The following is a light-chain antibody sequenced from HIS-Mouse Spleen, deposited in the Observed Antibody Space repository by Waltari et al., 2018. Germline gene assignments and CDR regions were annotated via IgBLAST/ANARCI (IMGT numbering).Light chain of an antibody. Sequence: QSVLTQPPSASGTPGQRVTISCSGSSSNIGSNTVNWYQQLPGTAPKLLIYSNNRGPSGVPDQSSGSKSGTSASLAISGLQSEDEADYYCAAWDDSLNGYVFGTGTKVTVL. CDR3: AAWDDSLNGYV. J-gene: IGLJ1*01. CDR1: SSNIGSNT. V-gene: IGLV1-44*01. CDR2: SNN.